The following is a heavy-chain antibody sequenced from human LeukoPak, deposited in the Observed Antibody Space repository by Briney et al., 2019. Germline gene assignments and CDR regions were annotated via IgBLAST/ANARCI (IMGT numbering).Heavy chain of an antibody. J-gene: IGHJ4*02. V-gene: IGHV3-13*01. CDR1: GFTLSTYD. CDR3: ARGTGTYFDY. Sequence: PGGSLRLSCAAAGFTLSTYDMHWVPQVTGKGLECVSVIGTAGDTYYAGSVQGRFTISRESAKNSLYLQMNSLRAGDTAVYYCARGTGTYFDYWGQGTLVIVSS. CDR2: IGTAGDT. D-gene: IGHD3/OR15-3a*01.